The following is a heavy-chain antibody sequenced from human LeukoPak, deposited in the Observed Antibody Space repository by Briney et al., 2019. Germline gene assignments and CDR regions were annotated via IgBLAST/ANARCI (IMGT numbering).Heavy chain of an antibody. J-gene: IGHJ6*03. CDR1: GFTFSSYW. D-gene: IGHD3-10*01. V-gene: IGHV3-7*01. Sequence: GGSLRLSCAASGFTFSSYWMSWVRQAPGKGLEWVANIKQDGSEKYYVDSVKGRFTISRDNAKNSLYLQMNSLRAEDTAVYYCARDYYGSGTHYYYMDVWGKGTTVTVSS. CDR2: IKQDGSEK. CDR3: ARDYYGSGTHYYYMDV.